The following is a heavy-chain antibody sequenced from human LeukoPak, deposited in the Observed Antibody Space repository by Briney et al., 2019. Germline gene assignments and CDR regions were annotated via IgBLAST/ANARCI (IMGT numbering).Heavy chain of an antibody. CDR2: ISSNGGST. CDR1: GFTFSSYA. D-gene: IGHD2-15*01. CDR3: VKGTVQSSEKDPHIVVVVAATLVYFDY. J-gene: IGHJ4*02. V-gene: IGHV3-64D*09. Sequence: GGSLRLSCSASGFTFSSYAMHWVRQAPGKGLEYVSAISSNGGSTYYADSVKGRFTISRDNSKNTLYLQMSSLRAEDTAVYCCVKGTVQSSEKDPHIVVVVAATLVYFDYWGQGTLVTVSS.